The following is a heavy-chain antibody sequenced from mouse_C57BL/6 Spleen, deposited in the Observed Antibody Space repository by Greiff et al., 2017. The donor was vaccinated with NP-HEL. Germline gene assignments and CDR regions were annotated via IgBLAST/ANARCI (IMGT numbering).Heavy chain of an antibody. CDR3: ASSTIVTTRVFAY. V-gene: IGHV5-4*01. J-gene: IGHJ3*01. D-gene: IGHD2-5*01. Sequence: EVQLMESGGGLVKPGGSLKLSCAASGFTFSSYAMSWVRQTPEKRLEWVATISDGGSYTYYPDNVKGRFTISRDNAKNNLYLQMSHLKSEDTAMYYCASSTIVTTRVFAYWGQGTLVTVSA. CDR2: ISDGGSYT. CDR1: GFTFSSYA.